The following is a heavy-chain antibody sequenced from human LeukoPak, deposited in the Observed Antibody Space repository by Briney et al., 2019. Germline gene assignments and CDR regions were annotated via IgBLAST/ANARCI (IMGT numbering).Heavy chain of an antibody. CDR2: INHSGST. CDR3: ARRYQMPPCYYPGMDV. V-gene: IGHV4-34*01. D-gene: IGHD2-2*01. Sequence: SETLSLTCAVYGGSFSGYYWSWIRRPPGKGLEWIGEINHSGSTNYNPSLKSRVTISVDTSKNQFSLKLSSVTAADTAVYYCARRYQMPPCYYPGMDVWGKGTTVTVSS. CDR1: GGSFSGYY. J-gene: IGHJ6*04.